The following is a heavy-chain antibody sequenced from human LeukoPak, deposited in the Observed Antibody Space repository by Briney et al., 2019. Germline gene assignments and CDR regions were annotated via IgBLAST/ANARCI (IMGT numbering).Heavy chain of an antibody. CDR1: GFTFSSYW. J-gene: IGHJ5*02. D-gene: IGHD4-11*01. V-gene: IGHV3-7*03. CDR2: IKQGGSEK. CDR3: ARSLTTVTGNWFDP. Sequence: PGGSLRLSCAASGFTFSSYWMSWVRQAPGKGLEWVANIKQGGSEKYYVDSVKGRFTISRDNAKNSLYLQMNSLRAEDTAVYYCARSLTTVTGNWFDPWGQGTLVTVSS.